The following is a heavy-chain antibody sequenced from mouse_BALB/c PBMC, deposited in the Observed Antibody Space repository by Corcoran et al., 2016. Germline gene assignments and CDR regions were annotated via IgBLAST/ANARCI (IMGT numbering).Heavy chain of an antibody. Sequence: EVQLQQSGAELVKPGASVKLSCTASGFNIKDTYMHWVKQRPEQGLEWIGRIDPANGNTKYDPKFQGKATMTAETSSNTVYLQLSRLTSEATAVYYCGRAREGNYVVYWGQGTTLTVSS. V-gene: IGHV14-3*02. CDR2: IDPANGNT. J-gene: IGHJ2*01. D-gene: IGHD2-1*01. CDR1: GFNIKDTY. CDR3: GRAREGNYVVY.